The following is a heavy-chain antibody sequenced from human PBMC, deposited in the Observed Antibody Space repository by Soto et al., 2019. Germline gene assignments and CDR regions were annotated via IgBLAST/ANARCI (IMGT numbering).Heavy chain of an antibody. CDR3: ARDRCSSTSCYDYYYYGMDV. J-gene: IGHJ6*02. V-gene: IGHV1-18*01. CDR2: ISAYNGNT. D-gene: IGHD2-2*01. Sequence: ASVKFSCEASGYTFTSYGIIWLRQAPGQGLEWMGLISAYNGNTNYAQKLQGRVTMTTDTSTSTAYMELRSLRSDDTAVYYCARDRCSSTSCYDYYYYGMDVWGQGTTLTVSS. CDR1: GYTFTSYG.